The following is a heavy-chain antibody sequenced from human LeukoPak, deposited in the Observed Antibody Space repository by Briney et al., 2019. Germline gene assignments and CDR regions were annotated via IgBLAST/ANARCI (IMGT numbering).Heavy chain of an antibody. J-gene: IGHJ6*02. Sequence: GESLKISCKGSGYSFTSYWIGWVRQMPGKGLEWMGIIYPGDSDTRYSPSFQGQVTISADKSISTAYLQWSSLKASDTAMYYCARGGYCSSTSCLESRTVTTSMDVWGQGTTVTVSS. D-gene: IGHD2-2*01. V-gene: IGHV5-51*01. CDR2: IYPGDSDT. CDR3: ARGGYCSSTSCLESRTVTTSMDV. CDR1: GYSFTSYW.